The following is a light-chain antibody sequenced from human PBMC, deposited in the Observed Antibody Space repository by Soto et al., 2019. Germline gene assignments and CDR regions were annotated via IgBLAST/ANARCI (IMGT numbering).Light chain of an antibody. CDR3: QHYDTYSGT. Sequence: DIQMTKFPSSLSASVADRVTITWRASQTITSWLSWYQQKPGKAPKLLIYKASTLKSGVPSRFSGSGSGTKFTLTIASLQPDDFATYYCQHYDTYSGTFGPGTKVDIK. CDR2: KAS. V-gene: IGKV1-5*03. J-gene: IGKJ1*01. CDR1: QTITSW.